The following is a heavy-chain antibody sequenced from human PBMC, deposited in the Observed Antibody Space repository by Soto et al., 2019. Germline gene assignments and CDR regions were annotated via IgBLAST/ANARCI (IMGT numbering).Heavy chain of an antibody. J-gene: IGHJ3*02. V-gene: IGHV3-30*18. Sequence: QVQLVESGGGVVQPGRSLRLSCAASGFTFSSYGMHWVRQAPGKGLEWVAVISYDGSNKYYADSVKGRFTISRDNSKNTLYLQMNRLRAEDTAVYYCAKDLDDYGGIHDAFDIWGQGTMVTVSS. CDR1: GFTFSSYG. CDR3: AKDLDDYGGIHDAFDI. CDR2: ISYDGSNK. D-gene: IGHD4-17*01.